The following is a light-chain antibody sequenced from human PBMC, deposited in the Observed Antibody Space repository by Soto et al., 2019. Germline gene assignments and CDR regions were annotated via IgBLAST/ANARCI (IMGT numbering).Light chain of an antibody. Sequence: EIVLTQSPGPLSLSPGERATLSCKSSQSVSSNYLAWYQQKPGQAPRLLVSGVSTRATGIPDRFSGSWSGTECTLTISSLQPDDVATYYCQHYNSYSEAFGQGTKVDIK. CDR3: QHYNSYSEA. CDR2: GVS. J-gene: IGKJ1*01. V-gene: IGKV3-20*01. CDR1: QSVSSNY.